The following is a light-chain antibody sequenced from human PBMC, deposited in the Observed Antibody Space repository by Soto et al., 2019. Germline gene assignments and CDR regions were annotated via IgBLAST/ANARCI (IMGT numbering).Light chain of an antibody. Sequence: EIVLTQSPGTLSLSPGDRATLSCRASQSISRNSLAWYQQKPGQPPRLLIYSASSRATGIPDRFSGSGSGTDFTLTIRRLEPEDFVVYYCQQYHSFPLTVGGGTKVEIK. CDR2: SAS. CDR3: QQYHSFPLT. CDR1: QSISRNS. J-gene: IGKJ4*01. V-gene: IGKV3-20*01.